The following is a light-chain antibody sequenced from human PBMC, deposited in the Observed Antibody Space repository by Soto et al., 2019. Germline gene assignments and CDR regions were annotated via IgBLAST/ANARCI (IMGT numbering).Light chain of an antibody. CDR3: QQYYSAPLT. V-gene: IGKV3D-15*01. CDR2: DAS. J-gene: IGKJ4*01. CDR1: QSVSSY. Sequence: EIVMTQSPATLSVSPGERATLSCRASQSVSSYLAWYQQKPGQAPRLLIYDASNRATGIPARFSGSGSGTDFTLTISSLQAEDVAVYYCQQYYSAPLTFGGGTKVDIK.